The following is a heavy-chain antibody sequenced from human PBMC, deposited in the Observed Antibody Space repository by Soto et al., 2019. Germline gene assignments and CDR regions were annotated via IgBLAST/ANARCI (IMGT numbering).Heavy chain of an antibody. D-gene: IGHD5-12*01. J-gene: IGHJ4*02. CDR3: ARPARQDTVAGDY. CDR2: INHSGST. CDR1: GGSFSGYY. V-gene: IGHV4-34*01. Sequence: SETLSLTCAVYGGSFSGYYWSWIRQPPGKGLEWIGEINHSGSTNYNPSLKSRVTISLDTSKNQFSLKLSSVTAADTAVYYCARPARQDTVAGDYWGQGTLVTVSS.